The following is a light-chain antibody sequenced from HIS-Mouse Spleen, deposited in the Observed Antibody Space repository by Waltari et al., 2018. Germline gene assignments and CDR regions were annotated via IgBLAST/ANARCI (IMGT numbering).Light chain of an antibody. CDR2: GAS. Sequence: EIVMTQSPATLSLSPGERATLYCRASQSVSSSYLSWYQQKPGQAPRLLIYGASTRATGIPARFSGSGSGTDFTLTISSLQPEDFAVYYCQQDYNLPPTFGQGTRLEIK. J-gene: IGKJ5*01. CDR1: QSVSSSY. CDR3: QQDYNLPPT. V-gene: IGKV3D-7*01.